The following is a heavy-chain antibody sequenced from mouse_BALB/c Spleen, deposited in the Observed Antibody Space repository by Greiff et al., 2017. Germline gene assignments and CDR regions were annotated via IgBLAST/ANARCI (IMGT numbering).Heavy chain of an antibody. D-gene: IGHD1-2*01. Sequence: QVQLKESGPELVKPGASVRISCKASGYTFTSYYIHWVKQRPGQGLEWIGWIYPGNVNTKYNEKFKGKATLTADKSSSTAYMQLSSLTSEDSAVYFCARSGGSYFFDYWGQGTTLTVSS. CDR1: GYTFTSYY. CDR3: ARSGGSYFFDY. CDR2: IYPGNVNT. J-gene: IGHJ2*01. V-gene: IGHV1S56*01.